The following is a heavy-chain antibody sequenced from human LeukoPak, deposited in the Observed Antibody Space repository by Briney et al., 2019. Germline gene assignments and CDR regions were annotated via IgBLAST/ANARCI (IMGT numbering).Heavy chain of an antibody. J-gene: IGHJ5*02. CDR1: GGSINNGGYY. V-gene: IGHV4-31*03. CDR3: AREQVDDFWSGYRWFDP. D-gene: IGHD3-3*01. CDR2: IYYSGSS. Sequence: PSETLSLTCTVSGGSINNGGYYWSWIRQHPGKGLEWIGYIYYSGSSYYNPSLKSRVTISVDTSKNQFSLKLSSVTAADTAVYYCAREQVDDFWSGYRWFDPWGQGTLVTVSS.